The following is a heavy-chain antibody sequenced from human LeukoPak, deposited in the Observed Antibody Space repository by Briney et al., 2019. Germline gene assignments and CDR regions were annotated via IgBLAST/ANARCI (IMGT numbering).Heavy chain of an antibody. Sequence: SETLSLTCTVSGGSISSSSYSWGWIRQPPGKGLEWIGSIYYSGSTYYNPSLKSRVTISVDTSKNQFSLKLSSVTAADTAVYYCARHTIVVVPDWGQGTLVTVSS. CDR3: ARHTIVVVPD. J-gene: IGHJ4*02. CDR1: GGSISSSSYS. V-gene: IGHV4-39*01. D-gene: IGHD2-2*01. CDR2: IYYSGST.